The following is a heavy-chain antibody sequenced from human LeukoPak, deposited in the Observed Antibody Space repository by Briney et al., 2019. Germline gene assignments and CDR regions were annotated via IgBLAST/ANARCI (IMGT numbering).Heavy chain of an antibody. V-gene: IGHV3-7*01. D-gene: IGHD2-8*01. Sequence: GGSLRLSCAASGFIFRNSWMAWVRQAPGKGLEWVALTNEDESAKYYVDSVKGRFTISRDNAKNSLFLQMNSLRDEDTATYYCARGVNRAYDIWGQGTMVTVSS. CDR1: GFIFRNSW. J-gene: IGHJ3*02. CDR3: ARGVNRAYDI. CDR2: TNEDESAK.